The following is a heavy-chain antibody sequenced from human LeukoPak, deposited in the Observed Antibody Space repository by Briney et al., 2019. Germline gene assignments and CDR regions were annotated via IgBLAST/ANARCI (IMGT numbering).Heavy chain of an antibody. V-gene: IGHV1-46*01. CDR3: AREPQTTLSEVAGDWFDP. Sequence: ASVNVSCKASGYTFTSYYMHWVRQAPGQGLEWMGIINPSGGSTSYAQKFQGRVTMTRDTSTSTVYMELSSLRSEDTAVYYCAREPQTTLSEVAGDWFDPWGQGTLVTVSS. J-gene: IGHJ5*02. D-gene: IGHD2/OR15-2a*01. CDR2: INPSGGST. CDR1: GYTFTSYY.